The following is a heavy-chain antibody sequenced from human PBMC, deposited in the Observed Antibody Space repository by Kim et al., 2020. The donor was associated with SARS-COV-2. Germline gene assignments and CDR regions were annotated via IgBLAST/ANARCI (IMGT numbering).Heavy chain of an antibody. CDR1: GFTFSSYA. V-gene: IGHV3-23*01. CDR3: AKGITIFGVVIRPYFDY. J-gene: IGHJ4*02. D-gene: IGHD3-3*01. Sequence: GGSLRLSCAASGFTFSSYAMSWVRQAPGKGLEWVSAISGSGGSTYYADSVKGRFTISRDNSKNTLYLQMNSLRAEDTAVYYCAKGITIFGVVIRPYFDYWGQGTLVTVSS. CDR2: ISGSGGST.